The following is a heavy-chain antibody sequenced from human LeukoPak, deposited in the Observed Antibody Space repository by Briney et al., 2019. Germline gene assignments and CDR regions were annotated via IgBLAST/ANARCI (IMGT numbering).Heavy chain of an antibody. D-gene: IGHD1-1*01. CDR3: AGYGKSKLDY. Sequence: GGSLRLSCAASGFRFSIYWMTWVRQAPGKGLEWVANIKEDGSEKYYVDSVKGRFTISRDNAQNSLFLEMNSLRADDTAVYYCAGYGKSKLDYWGQGTLVTVSS. CDR2: IKEDGSEK. V-gene: IGHV3-7*05. J-gene: IGHJ4*02. CDR1: GFRFSIYW.